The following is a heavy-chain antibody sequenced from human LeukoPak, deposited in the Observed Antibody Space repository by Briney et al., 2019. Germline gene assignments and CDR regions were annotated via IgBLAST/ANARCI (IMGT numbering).Heavy chain of an antibody. CDR3: AKAVSLRFGALDAFDL. CDR1: GFTFNGYG. D-gene: IGHD3-10*01. Sequence: GGSLRLSCAASGFTFNGYGMHWVRQAPGKGLEWVAVMSYDESETYYADSVQGRFTISRDNSNDTLYLQLNSLRLEDTAMYYCAKAVSLRFGALDAFDLWGLGTMVTVSS. V-gene: IGHV3-30*18. J-gene: IGHJ3*01. CDR2: MSYDESET.